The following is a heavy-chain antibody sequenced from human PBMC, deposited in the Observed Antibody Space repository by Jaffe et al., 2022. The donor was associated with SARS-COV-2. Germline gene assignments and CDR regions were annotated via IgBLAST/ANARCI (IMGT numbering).Heavy chain of an antibody. CDR1: GGSISSSSYY. CDR2: IYYSGST. V-gene: IGHV4-39*01. CDR3: ARGAFIVAHAFDI. J-gene: IGHJ3*02. D-gene: IGHD3-22*01. Sequence: QLQLQESGPGLVKPSETLSLTCTVSGGSISSSSYYWGWIRQPPGKGLEWIGSIYYSGSTYYNPSLKSRVTISVDTSKNQFSLKLSSVTAADTAVYYCARGAFIVAHAFDIWGQGTMVTVSS.